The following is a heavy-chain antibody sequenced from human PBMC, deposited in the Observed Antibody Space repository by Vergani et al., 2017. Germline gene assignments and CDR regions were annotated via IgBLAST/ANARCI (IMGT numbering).Heavy chain of an antibody. J-gene: IGHJ5*01. CDR1: GYTFVNHP. CDR2: ISPYNQTT. D-gene: IGHD6-13*01. V-gene: IGHV1-18*04. Sequence: QAQLGQSDSEVKKPGDSVTLSCKTSGYTFVNHPITWVRQAPGQGLEWMGWISPYNQTTLYSQKVEGRVTMTSDTSSSTVFLELRRLTSDDTAICYCARSQLATNDCDLWVRATLVADS. CDR3: ARSQLATNDCDLWVRATLVADS.